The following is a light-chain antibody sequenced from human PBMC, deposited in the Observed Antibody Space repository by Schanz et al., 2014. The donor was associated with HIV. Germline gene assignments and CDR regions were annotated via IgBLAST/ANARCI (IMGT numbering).Light chain of an antibody. CDR3: SSYTSSSTLE. J-gene: IGLJ2*01. Sequence: QSALTQPASVSASPGQSITISCTGTSTDIGAYNFVSWYQQHPGKAPKLMIYDVSSRPSGVPDRFSGSKSGNTASLTISGLQAEDEADYYCSSYTSSSTLEFGGGTKLTVL. V-gene: IGLV2-14*01. CDR1: STDIGAYNF. CDR2: DVS.